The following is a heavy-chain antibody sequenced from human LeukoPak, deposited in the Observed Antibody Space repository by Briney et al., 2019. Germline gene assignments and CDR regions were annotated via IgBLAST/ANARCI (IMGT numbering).Heavy chain of an antibody. CDR2: INWNGGST. J-gene: IGHJ6*03. D-gene: IGHD3-10*01. CDR3: ARDREWFEDHYYYMDV. Sequence: PGGSLRLSCAASGFTFDDYGMSWVRQAPGKGLEWVSGINWNGGSTGYADSVKGRFTISRDNAKNSLYLQMNSLRAEDTALYYCARDREWFEDHYYYMDVWGKGTTVTVSS. CDR1: GFTFDDYG. V-gene: IGHV3-20*04.